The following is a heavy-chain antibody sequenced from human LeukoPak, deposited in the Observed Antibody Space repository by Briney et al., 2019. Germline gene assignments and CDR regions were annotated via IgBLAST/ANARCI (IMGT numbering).Heavy chain of an antibody. V-gene: IGHV1-69*04. D-gene: IGHD4-17*01. CDR2: IIPIFGIA. Sequence: SVKVSCKASGGTFSSYAISWVRQAPGQGLEWMGRIIPIFGIANYAQKFQGRVTITADKSTSTAYMELSSLRSEDTAVYYCARGGNDYGDYVGFRGGPSFDYWGQGTLVTVSS. J-gene: IGHJ4*02. CDR3: ARGGNDYGDYVGFRGGPSFDY. CDR1: GGTFSSYA.